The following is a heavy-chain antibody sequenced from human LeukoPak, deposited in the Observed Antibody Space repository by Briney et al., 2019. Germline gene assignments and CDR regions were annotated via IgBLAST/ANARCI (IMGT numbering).Heavy chain of an antibody. V-gene: IGHV1-2*02. D-gene: IGHD2-15*01. CDR1: GYTFTGYY. CDR2: INPNNGGT. CDR3: ARGIYAGAATGFQH. J-gene: IGHJ1*01. Sequence: ASVKVSCKASGYTFTGYYLHWVRQAPGQGLELMGWINPNNGGTNYAQKFQGRVTMTRDTSISTADMELSRLRSDDTAVYYCARGIYAGAATGFQHWGQGTLGTVSS.